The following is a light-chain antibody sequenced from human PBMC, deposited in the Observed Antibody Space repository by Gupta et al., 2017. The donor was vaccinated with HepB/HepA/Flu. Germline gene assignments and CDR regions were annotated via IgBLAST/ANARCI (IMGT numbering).Light chain of an antibody. J-gene: IGLJ3*02. CDR1: SSNIGADND. Sequence: QAVLTQPPSVSGAPGQTVTISCNGSSSNIGADNDVHWYQQLPGTAPKLLISVYTNRPSGVPDRFSASKSGTSASLAITGLQAKDEAHYYCQSVDSSLSVVFGGGTKLTVL. CDR3: QSVDSSLSVV. CDR2: VYT. V-gene: IGLV1-40*01.